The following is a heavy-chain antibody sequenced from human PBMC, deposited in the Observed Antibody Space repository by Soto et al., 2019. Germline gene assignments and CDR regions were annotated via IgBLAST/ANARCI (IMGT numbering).Heavy chain of an antibody. CDR2: INPNSGGT. CDR3: AIAVASRTYYYYGMDV. J-gene: IGHJ6*02. CDR1: AYTFTGYY. V-gene: IGHV1-2*04. Sequence: SVKVCCKASAYTFTGYYMHWVRQAPGQGLEWMGWINPNSGGTNYAQKFQGWVTMTRDTSISTAYMELSRLRSDDTAVYYCAIAVASRTYYYYGMDVWGQGTTVTVSS.